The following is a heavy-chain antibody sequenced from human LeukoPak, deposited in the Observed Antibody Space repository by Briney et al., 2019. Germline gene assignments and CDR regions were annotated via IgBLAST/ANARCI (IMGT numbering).Heavy chain of an antibody. CDR1: GVSFSGYY. V-gene: IGHV4-34*01. D-gene: IGHD7-27*01. CDR3: ARLPRFCCGRLGRRGY. Sequence: SETLSLTCAVYGVSFSGYYWSWIRQPPGKGLEWIGEINHSGSTNYNPSLKSRVTISVDTSKNHISLKLSSVTAADTTVYRRARLPRFCCGRLGRRGYWGQGTLVTVSS. J-gene: IGHJ4*02. CDR2: INHSGST.